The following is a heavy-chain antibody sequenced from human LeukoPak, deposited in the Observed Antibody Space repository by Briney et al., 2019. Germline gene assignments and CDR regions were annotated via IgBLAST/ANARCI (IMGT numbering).Heavy chain of an antibody. J-gene: IGHJ4*02. CDR1: GYTLTELS. Sequence: ASVKVSCKVSGYTLTELSMHWVRQAPGKGLEWMGGFDPEDGETIYAQKFQGRVTMTEDTSTDTAYMELSSLRSEDTAVYYYATPYSSSWTGVGYYFDYWGQGTLVTVSS. V-gene: IGHV1-24*01. CDR3: ATPYSSSWTGVGYYFDY. CDR2: FDPEDGET. D-gene: IGHD6-13*01.